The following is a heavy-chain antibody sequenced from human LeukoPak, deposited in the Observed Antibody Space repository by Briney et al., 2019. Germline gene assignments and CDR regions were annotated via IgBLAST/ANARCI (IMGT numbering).Heavy chain of an antibody. CDR3: AILGRAIPGGFDY. CDR2: ININSGGT. D-gene: IGHD2-8*02. J-gene: IGHJ4*02. Sequence: ASVKVSCKASGYTFTGYYMHWVRQAPGQGLEWMGWININSGGTNYAQKFQGRVTMTRDTSISTAYMELSRLRSDDTGVYYCAILGRAIPGGFDYWGQGTLVTVSS. CDR1: GYTFTGYY. V-gene: IGHV1-2*02.